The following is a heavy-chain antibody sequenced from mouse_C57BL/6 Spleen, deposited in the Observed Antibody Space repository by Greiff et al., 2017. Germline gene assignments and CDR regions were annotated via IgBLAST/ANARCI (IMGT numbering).Heavy chain of an antibody. J-gene: IGHJ2*01. V-gene: IGHV5-17*01. CDR1: GFTFSDYG. Sequence: EVMLVESGGGLVKPGGSLKLSCAASGFTFSDYGMHWVRQAPEKGLEWVAYISSGSSTIYYADTVKGRFTISRDNAKNTLFLQMTSLRSEDTAMYYCARHDYSLYYFDYWGLGTTLTVSS. CDR2: ISSGSSTI. D-gene: IGHD2-12*01. CDR3: ARHDYSLYYFDY.